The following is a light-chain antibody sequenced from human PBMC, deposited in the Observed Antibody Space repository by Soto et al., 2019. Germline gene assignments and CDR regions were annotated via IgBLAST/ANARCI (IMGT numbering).Light chain of an antibody. CDR2: AVN. CDR1: RSDVGGNDL. J-gene: IGLJ2*01. Sequence: QSALTQPPSASGSPGQSVTISCTGSRSDVGGNDLVSWYQQHPGKAPQLIISAVNKRPSGVPDRSSGSKSGNTASLTVSGLQAEDEADYYCCSYAGRNTLIFGGGTKLTVL. CDR3: CSYAGRNTLI. V-gene: IGLV2-8*01.